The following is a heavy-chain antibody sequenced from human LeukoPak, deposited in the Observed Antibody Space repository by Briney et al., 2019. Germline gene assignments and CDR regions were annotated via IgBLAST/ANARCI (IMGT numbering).Heavy chain of an antibody. V-gene: IGHV4-34*01. CDR2: IKHSGST. Sequence: SETLSLTCAVYGGSFSGYYWSWIRQPPGKGLEWIGEIKHSGSTNYNPSLKSRVTISVDTSKNQFSLKLSSVTAADTAVYYCARVGDYGDYVHSHYYYYYYMDVWGKGTTVTVSS. D-gene: IGHD4-17*01. J-gene: IGHJ6*03. CDR1: GGSFSGYY. CDR3: ARVGDYGDYVHSHYYYYYYMDV.